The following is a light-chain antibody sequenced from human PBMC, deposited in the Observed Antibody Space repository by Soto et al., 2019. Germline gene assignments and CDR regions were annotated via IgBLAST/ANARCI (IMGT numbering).Light chain of an antibody. CDR3: QSYDSSMSGYV. V-gene: IGLV1-40*01. J-gene: IGLJ1*01. CDR2: GNN. CDR1: SSNLGAPYD. Sequence: QSALTQPPSVSGAPGQTVIISCSGSSSNLGAPYDVNWFRQLPGTVPRLLIYGNNNRPSGVPDRFSGSKSGTSASLAITGLQDEDEADYYCQSYDSSMSGYVLGTGTKVTVL.